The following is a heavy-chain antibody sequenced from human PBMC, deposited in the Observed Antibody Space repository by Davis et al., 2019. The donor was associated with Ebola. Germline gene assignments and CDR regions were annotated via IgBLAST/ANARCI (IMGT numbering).Heavy chain of an antibody. J-gene: IGHJ3*02. CDR3: TTPGGQDSGYDVFDI. D-gene: IGHD5-12*01. V-gene: IGHV1-58*01. CDR1: GFTFTSSA. CDR2: IVVGSGNT. Sequence: AASVKVSCKASGFTFTSSAVQWVRQARGQRLEWIGWIVVGSGNTNYAKKFQERVTITRDMSTSTAYMELSSLRSEDTALYYCTTPGGQDSGYDVFDIWGQGTMVTVSS.